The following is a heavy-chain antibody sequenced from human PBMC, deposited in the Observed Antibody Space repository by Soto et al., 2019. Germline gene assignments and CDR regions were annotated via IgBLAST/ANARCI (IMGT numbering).Heavy chain of an antibody. CDR3: VRLNARQQLVVNYNDGMDV. CDR1: GGSISSGGYY. V-gene: IGHV4-31*03. D-gene: IGHD6-13*01. Sequence: SETLSLTCTVSGGSISSGGYYWSWIRQHPGKDLEWIGYIYSSVRTYYNPSLKSRVTISVDTSKNQFSLKLSSVTAADTAVYYCVRLNARQQLVVNYNDGMDVWGQGTTVTVAS. CDR2: IYSSVRT. J-gene: IGHJ6*02.